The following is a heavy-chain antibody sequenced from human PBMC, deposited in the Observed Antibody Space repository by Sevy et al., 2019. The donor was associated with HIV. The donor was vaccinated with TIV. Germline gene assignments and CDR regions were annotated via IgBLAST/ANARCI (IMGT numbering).Heavy chain of an antibody. Sequence: ASVKVSCKTSGYTFTSYIISWVRQAPGQGLEWMGWISPLNGDTKYVQKFQGRFTMSIDTSTSTAYMDLRSLRSDDTAVYYCARGYCTGGSCSPGGFWGQGTLVTVSS. J-gene: IGHJ4*02. CDR1: GYTFTSYI. D-gene: IGHD2-15*01. CDR3: ARGYCTGGSCSPGGF. V-gene: IGHV1-18*01. CDR2: ISPLNGDT.